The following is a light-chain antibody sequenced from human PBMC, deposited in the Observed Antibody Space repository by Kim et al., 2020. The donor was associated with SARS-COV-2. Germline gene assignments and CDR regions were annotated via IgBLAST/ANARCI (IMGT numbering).Light chain of an antibody. CDR2: DNN. V-gene: IGLV1-51*01. CDR3: ATWDSSLSAL. J-gene: IGLJ3*02. CDR1: SSNLGNNY. Sequence: QAALTQPPSVFAAPGQNVTISCSGTSSNLGNNYVSWYQQVPGAAPKLLIKDNNKRPSGIPDRFSGSKSGASATLGISGLQTGDEADYYCATWDSSLSALFGGGTQLTVL.